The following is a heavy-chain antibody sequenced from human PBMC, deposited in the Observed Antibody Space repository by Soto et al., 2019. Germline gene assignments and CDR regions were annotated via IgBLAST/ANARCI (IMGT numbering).Heavy chain of an antibody. J-gene: IGHJ6*02. Sequence: QVQLLQSGAEVKKPGSSVRVSCEASGGTFRTYAISWVRQAPGQGLEWMGEFIPIFGTVNYAQKFQGRVTITADESTTTVYMDLRSLRSEDTAVYYCAKGAVTGTPTSYYYYGMDVWGQGTTVTVSS. CDR3: AKGAVTGTPTSYYYYGMDV. CDR2: FIPIFGTV. V-gene: IGHV1-69*12. CDR1: GGTFRTYA. D-gene: IGHD6-19*01.